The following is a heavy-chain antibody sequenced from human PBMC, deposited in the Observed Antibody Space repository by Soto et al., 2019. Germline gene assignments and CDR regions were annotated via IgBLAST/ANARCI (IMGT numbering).Heavy chain of an antibody. CDR1: GDSVSSNSAA. Sequence: SQTLSLTCGISGDSVSSNSAAWNWIRQSPSRGLEWLGRTYFRSKWYYDYAISVKSRMTINPDTSKNQFSLHLNSVTPEDTAVYYCARGGSGYSVARFEYWGQGSLVTVSS. CDR3: ARGGSGYSVARFEY. J-gene: IGHJ4*02. CDR2: TYFRSKWYY. D-gene: IGHD2-15*01. V-gene: IGHV6-1*01.